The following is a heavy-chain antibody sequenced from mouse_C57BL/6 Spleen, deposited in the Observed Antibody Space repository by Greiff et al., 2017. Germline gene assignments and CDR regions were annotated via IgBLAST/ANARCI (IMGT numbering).Heavy chain of an antibody. J-gene: IGHJ2*01. Sequence: QVQLQQPGAELVKPGASVKLSCKASGYTFTSYWMQWVKQRPGQGLEWIGEIDPSDSYTNYNQKFKGKATLTVDTSSSTAYMQLSSLTSEDSAVYYCARLTRYYFDYWGQGTTLTVSS. V-gene: IGHV1-50*01. CDR2: IDPSDSYT. CDR1: GYTFTSYW. D-gene: IGHD2-13*01. CDR3: ARLTRYYFDY.